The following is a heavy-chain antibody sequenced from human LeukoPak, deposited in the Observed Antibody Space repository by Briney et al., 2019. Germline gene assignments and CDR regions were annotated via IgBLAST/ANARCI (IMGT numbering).Heavy chain of an antibody. CDR1: GGSFSGYY. J-gene: IGHJ3*02. CDR2: INHSGST. V-gene: IGHV4-34*01. Sequence: PSETLSLTCAVYGGSFSGYYWSWIRQPPGKGLEWIGEINHSGSTNYNPSLKSRVTISVDTSKNQFSLKLSSVTAADTAVYYCARYAVAGTSWSNAFDIWGQGTMVTVSS. D-gene: IGHD6-19*01. CDR3: ARYAVAGTSWSNAFDI.